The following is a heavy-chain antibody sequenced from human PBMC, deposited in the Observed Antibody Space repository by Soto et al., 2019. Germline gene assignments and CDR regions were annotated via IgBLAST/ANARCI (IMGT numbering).Heavy chain of an antibody. CDR1: GYTFTSYG. D-gene: IGHD3-10*01. V-gene: IGHV1-18*01. CDR3: VSETYYYGSGSYYRGPDAFDI. CDR2: ISAYNGNT. Sequence: QVQLVQSGAEVKKPGASVKVSCKASGYTFTSYGISWVRQAPGQGLEWMGWISAYNGNTNYAQKLQGRVTMTTDTSTSTAYMELRSLRSDDTAVYYCVSETYYYGSGSYYRGPDAFDIWGQGTMVTVSS. J-gene: IGHJ3*02.